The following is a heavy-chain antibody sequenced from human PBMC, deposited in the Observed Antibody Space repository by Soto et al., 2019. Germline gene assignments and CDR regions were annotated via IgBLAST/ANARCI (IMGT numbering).Heavy chain of an antibody. Sequence: QVQVVQSGVEVRRPGSSVKVSCKASGDTFKNCVISWVRQAPGQGLEWMGGIIPLFGTTDCAQRIQGRLTITTDESTTTAYMEQSRLRSEDTATYYCAAELGFGKLSVVWGQGTTVIVS. D-gene: IGHD3-10*01. CDR1: GDTFKNCV. J-gene: IGHJ6*02. CDR2: IIPLFGTT. V-gene: IGHV1-69*01. CDR3: AAELGFGKLSVV.